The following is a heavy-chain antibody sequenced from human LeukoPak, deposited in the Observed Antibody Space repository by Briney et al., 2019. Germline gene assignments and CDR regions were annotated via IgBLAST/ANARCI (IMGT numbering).Heavy chain of an antibody. J-gene: IGHJ1*01. CDR1: GFTFSSYL. CDR2: INQDGSEK. D-gene: IGHD3-16*02. CDR3: AREDDPIVYFQH. V-gene: IGHV3-7*01. Sequence: GGSLRLSCAASGFTFSSYLMTWVRQAPGEGLEWVANINQDGSEKYYVDSVKGRFTISRDNAKKSLCLQMNSLRAEDTAVYYCAREDDPIVYFQHWGQGTLVTVSS.